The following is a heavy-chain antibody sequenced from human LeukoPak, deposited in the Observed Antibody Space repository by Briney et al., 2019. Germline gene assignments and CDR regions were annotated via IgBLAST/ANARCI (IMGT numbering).Heavy chain of an antibody. Sequence: GGSLRLSCAASGFTFSSYGMHWVRQAPGKGLEWVAVISYDGSNKYYADSVKGRFTVSRDNSKNTLYLQMNSLRAEDTAVYYCAKEGYYYDSSGYNYYYGMDVWGQGTTVTVSS. V-gene: IGHV3-30*18. CDR1: GFTFSSYG. D-gene: IGHD3-22*01. J-gene: IGHJ6*02. CDR2: ISYDGSNK. CDR3: AKEGYYYDSSGYNYYYGMDV.